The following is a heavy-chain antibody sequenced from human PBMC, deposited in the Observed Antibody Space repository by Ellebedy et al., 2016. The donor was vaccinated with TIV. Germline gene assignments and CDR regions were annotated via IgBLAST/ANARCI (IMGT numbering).Heavy chain of an antibody. CDR1: GGSFSGYY. V-gene: IGHV4-34*01. J-gene: IGHJ6*03. D-gene: IGHD3-3*01. CDR3: VRGLLEWSGGSTYSYYYMDV. CDR2: INHSGST. Sequence: SETLSLTXAVYGGSFSGYYWSWIRQPPGKGLEWIGEINHSGSTNYNPSLKSRVTISVDTSKNQFSLKLSSVTAADTAVYYCVRGLLEWSGGSTYSYYYMDVWGKGTTVTVSS.